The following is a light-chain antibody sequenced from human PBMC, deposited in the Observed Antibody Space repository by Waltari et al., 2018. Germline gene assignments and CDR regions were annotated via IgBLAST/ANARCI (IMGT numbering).Light chain of an antibody. Sequence: QSVLTQPPSASGTPGQRVTISCSGGSSNIGRNPVNWYQQLPATAPKLLIYNNNDRPSGVPDRFSCSKFGTSAYLAISGLQSGDEADCFCAVWDDSLNDWVFGGGTKLTVL. CDR2: NNN. CDR1: SSNIGRNP. V-gene: IGLV1-44*01. CDR3: AVWDDSLNDWV. J-gene: IGLJ3*02.